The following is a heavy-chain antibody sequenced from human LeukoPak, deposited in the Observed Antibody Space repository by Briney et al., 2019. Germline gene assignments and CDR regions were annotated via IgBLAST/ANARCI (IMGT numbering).Heavy chain of an antibody. CDR2: ISYDGSNK. CDR3: ARDALIAVSDLFDY. D-gene: IGHD6-19*01. CDR1: GFTFSSYA. V-gene: IGHV3-30-3*01. Sequence: GGSLRLSCAASGFTFSSYAMHWVRQAPGKGLEWVAVISYDGSNKYYADSVKGRFTISRDNSKNTLYLQMNSLRAGDTAVYYCARDALIAVSDLFDYWGQGTLVTVSS. J-gene: IGHJ4*02.